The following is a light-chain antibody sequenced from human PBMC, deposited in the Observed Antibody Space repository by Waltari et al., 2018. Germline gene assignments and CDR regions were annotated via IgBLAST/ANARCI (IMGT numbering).Light chain of an antibody. CDR1: HTISSY. V-gene: IGKV1-17*03. CDR2: AAS. CDR3: QQHNSHPLT. Sequence: DIQMTQSPSSVSASVGDRVNITCRASHTISSYLAWYQHKPGKVPKLLIYAASSLESGVPSRFRGSGSGTEFTLTISSLQPEDFATYYCQQHNSHPLTFGGGTKVEIK. J-gene: IGKJ4*01.